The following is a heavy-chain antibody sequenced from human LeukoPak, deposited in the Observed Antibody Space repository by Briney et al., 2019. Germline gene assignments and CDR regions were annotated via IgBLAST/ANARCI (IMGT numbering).Heavy chain of an antibody. CDR3: ATVVPRSGANWFDP. D-gene: IGHD6-19*01. V-gene: IGHV5-51*01. Sequence: GESLKISCKGSGYSFTSYWISRVRQMPGKGLEWMGIIYPGDSDTRYSPSFQGQVTISADKSISTAYLQWSSLKASDTAMYYCATVVPRSGANWFDPWGQGTLVTVSS. J-gene: IGHJ5*02. CDR2: IYPGDSDT. CDR1: GYSFTSYW.